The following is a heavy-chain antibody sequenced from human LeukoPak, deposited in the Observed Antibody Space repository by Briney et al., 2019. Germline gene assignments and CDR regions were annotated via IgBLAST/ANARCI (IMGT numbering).Heavy chain of an antibody. V-gene: IGHV1-18*01. D-gene: IGHD3-22*01. CDR2: ISAYNGNT. Sequence: ASVKVSCKASGYTFTSYGISWVRQAPGQGLEWMGWISAYNGNTNYAQKLQGRVTMTTDTSTSTAYMELRSLRSDDTAVYYCARAVGDYYDSSGSYNWFDPWGQGTLVTVSS. CDR1: GYTFTSYG. J-gene: IGHJ5*02. CDR3: ARAVGDYYDSSGSYNWFDP.